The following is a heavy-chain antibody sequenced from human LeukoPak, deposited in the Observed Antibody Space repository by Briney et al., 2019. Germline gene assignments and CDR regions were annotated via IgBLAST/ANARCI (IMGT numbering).Heavy chain of an antibody. J-gene: IGHJ6*02. CDR1: GFTFDDYA. CDR2: ISWNSGSI. Sequence: GRSLRLSCAASGFTFDDYAMHWVRQAPGKGLEWVSGISWNSGSIGYADSVKGRFTISRDNANNSLYLQMNSLRAEDTALYYCAKDSRYGSGAAGGMDVWGQGTTVTVSS. CDR3: AKDSRYGSGAAGGMDV. D-gene: IGHD3-10*01. V-gene: IGHV3-9*01.